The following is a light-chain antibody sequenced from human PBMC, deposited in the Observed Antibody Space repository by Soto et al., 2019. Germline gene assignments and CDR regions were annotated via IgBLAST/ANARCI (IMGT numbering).Light chain of an antibody. CDR2: EVT. V-gene: IGLV2-14*01. J-gene: IGLJ1*01. CDR3: SSYTSSTTYV. Sequence: QSVLTQPASVSGSPGQSITISCTGTGSDIGGYNHVSWYQHHPGKAPKRIIYEVTNRPSGVSNRFSGSKSGNTASLTISGLQAEDEADYSCSSYTSSTTYVFATVTKLTVL. CDR1: GSDIGGYNH.